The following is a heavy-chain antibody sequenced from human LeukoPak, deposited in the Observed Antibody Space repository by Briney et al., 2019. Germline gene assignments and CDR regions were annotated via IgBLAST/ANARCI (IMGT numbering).Heavy chain of an antibody. D-gene: IGHD3-10*01. J-gene: IGHJ4*02. CDR1: GYAISSGYF. V-gene: IGHV4-38-2*02. CDR2: IYHSGST. CDR3: ARGPYGSGSYYFDY. Sequence: SETLSLTCSVSGYAISSGYFWGWIRQPPGKGLEWIGTIYHSGSTNYNPSLKSRVTISVDTSKNQFSLKLSSVTAADTAVYYCARGPYGSGSYYFDYWGQGTLVTVSS.